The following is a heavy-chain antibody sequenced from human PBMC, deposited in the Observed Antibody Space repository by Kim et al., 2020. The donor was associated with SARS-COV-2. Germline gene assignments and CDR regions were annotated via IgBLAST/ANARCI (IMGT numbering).Heavy chain of an antibody. CDR3: ARECSGGSCYDYYMDV. V-gene: IGHV3-21*01. CDR1: GFTFSSYS. CDR2: ISSSSSYI. D-gene: IGHD2-15*01. J-gene: IGHJ6*03. Sequence: GGSLRLSCAASGFTFSSYSMNWVRQAPGKGLEWVSSISSSSSYIYYADSVKGRFTISRDNAKNSLYLQMNSLRAEDTAVYYCARECSGGSCYDYYMDVWGKGTTVTVSS.